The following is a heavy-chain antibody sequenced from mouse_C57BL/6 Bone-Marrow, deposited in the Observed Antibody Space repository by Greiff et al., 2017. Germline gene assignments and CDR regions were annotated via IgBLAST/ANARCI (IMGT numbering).Heavy chain of an antibody. V-gene: IGHV1-82*01. J-gene: IGHJ2*01. Sequence: QVQLKQSGPELVKPGASVKISCKASGYAFSSSWMNWVKQRPGKGLEWIGRIYPGDGDTNYNGKFKGKATLTADKSSSTAYMQLSSLTSEDSAVYFCAREGIYYGYFDYWGQGTTLTVSS. CDR2: IYPGDGDT. D-gene: IGHD2-1*01. CDR3: AREGIYYGYFDY. CDR1: GYAFSSSW.